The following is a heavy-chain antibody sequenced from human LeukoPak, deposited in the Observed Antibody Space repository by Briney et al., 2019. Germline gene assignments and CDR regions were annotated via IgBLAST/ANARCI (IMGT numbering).Heavy chain of an antibody. CDR3: AKDIKSFFLGLRLDY. CDR1: GFTFSSYS. CDR2: ISSSSSYI. J-gene: IGHJ4*02. V-gene: IGHV3-21*03. D-gene: IGHD3/OR15-3a*01. Sequence: DPGGSLRLSCAASGFTFSSYSMNWVRQAPGKGLEWVSSISSSSSYIYYADSVKGRFTISRDNAKSSLYLQMNSLRPEDTAFYYCAKDIKSFFLGLRLDYWGQGTLLTVSS.